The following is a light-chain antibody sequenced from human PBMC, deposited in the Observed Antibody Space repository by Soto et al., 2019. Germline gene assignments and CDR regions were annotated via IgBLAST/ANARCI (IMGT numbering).Light chain of an antibody. J-gene: IGKJ1*01. CDR1: QSFGSGF. V-gene: IGKV3-20*01. Sequence: EIVLTQSPGTLSLSPGERATLSCRASQSFGSGFLAWYQQKPGQAHRLVIYGASSRATGIPDRFSGSGSGTDFTLTISRLEPEDFAVYYCQQYHSSPMTCGQRTKVEF. CDR3: QQYHSSPMT. CDR2: GAS.